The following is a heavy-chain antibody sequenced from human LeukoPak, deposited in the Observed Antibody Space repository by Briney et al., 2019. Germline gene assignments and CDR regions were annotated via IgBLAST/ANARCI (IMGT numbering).Heavy chain of an antibody. Sequence: ASVKVSCKASGYTFTSYVISWVRQAPGQGLEWMGWISAYNGNTNYAQKLQGRVTITTDTSTSTAYMELRSLRSDDTAVYYCARETIYGDCVRNDYWGQGTLVTVSS. V-gene: IGHV1-18*01. CDR3: ARETIYGDCVRNDY. J-gene: IGHJ4*02. CDR1: GYTFTSYV. CDR2: ISAYNGNT. D-gene: IGHD4-17*01.